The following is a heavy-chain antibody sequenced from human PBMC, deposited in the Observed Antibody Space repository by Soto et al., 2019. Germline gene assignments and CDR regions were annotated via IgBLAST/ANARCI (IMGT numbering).Heavy chain of an antibody. Sequence: QVQLVQSGAEVKKPGASVKVSCKASGYTFTRYGISWVRRAPGQGLEWMGWISAYNGNTNYAQKLQGRVTMTTDPSTSTGYVELRGLSSDDTAIYYCGGGGGVVLAHFAYWGQGTLVTVSS. CDR3: GGGGGVVLAHFAY. CDR2: ISAYNGNT. J-gene: IGHJ4*02. CDR1: GYTFTRYG. V-gene: IGHV1-18*01. D-gene: IGHD2-15*01.